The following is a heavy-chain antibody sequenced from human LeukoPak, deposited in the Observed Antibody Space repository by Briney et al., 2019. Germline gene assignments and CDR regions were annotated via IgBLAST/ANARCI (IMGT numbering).Heavy chain of an antibody. V-gene: IGHV1-18*04. CDR3: ASSPGGGYYW. CDR2: ISAYNGNT. D-gene: IGHD3-22*01. J-gene: IGHJ4*02. Sequence: ASVKVSCKASGYTFTSYYMHWVRQTPGQGLEWMGWISAYNGNTNYAQKLQGRVTMTTDTSTSTAYMELRSLRSDDTAVYYCASSPGGGYYWWGQGTLVTVSS. CDR1: GYTFTSYY.